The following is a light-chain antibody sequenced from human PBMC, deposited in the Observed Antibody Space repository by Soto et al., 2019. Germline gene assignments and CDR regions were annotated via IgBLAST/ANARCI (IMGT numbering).Light chain of an antibody. Sequence: QSVLTQPPSASGTPGQRVTISCSGSSSNIGSNTVNWYQQLPGTAPKLLIYSNNQRPSGVPDRFSGFKSGTSASLAISGLQSEDEADYYCAAWDDSLNGLLVFGTGTKLTVL. CDR3: AAWDDSLNGLLV. V-gene: IGLV1-44*01. CDR2: SNN. J-gene: IGLJ1*01. CDR1: SSNIGSNT.